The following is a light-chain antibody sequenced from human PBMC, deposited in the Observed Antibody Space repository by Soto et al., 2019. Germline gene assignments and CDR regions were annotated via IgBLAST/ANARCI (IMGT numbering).Light chain of an antibody. Sequence: ELMLTQSAVTLSLSPGERATLSCRASQAVRNNYLAWYQQKPGQAPRLLIYDASSRATGIPDRFSGGGSGTDFTLTISRLEPEDFAVYYCQQFSSYPLTFGGGTKVDIK. CDR3: QQFSSYPLT. CDR2: DAS. V-gene: IGKV3-20*01. CDR1: QAVRNNY. J-gene: IGKJ4*01.